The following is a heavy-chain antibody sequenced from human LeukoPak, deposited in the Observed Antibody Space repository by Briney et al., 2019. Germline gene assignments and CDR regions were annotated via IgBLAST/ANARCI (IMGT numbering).Heavy chain of an antibody. J-gene: IGHJ5*02. CDR1: GFTFSSYS. CDR3: AANWNYDYNWFDP. Sequence: GGSLRLSCAASGFTFSSYSMNWVRQAPGKGLEWVSSISSSSSYIYYADSVKGRFTISRDNAKNSLYLQMNSLRAEDTAVYYCAANWNYDYNWFDPWGQGTLVTVSS. CDR2: ISSSSSYI. D-gene: IGHD1-7*01. V-gene: IGHV3-21*01.